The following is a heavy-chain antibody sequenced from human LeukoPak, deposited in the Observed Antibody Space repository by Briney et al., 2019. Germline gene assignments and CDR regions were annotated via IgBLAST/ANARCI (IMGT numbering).Heavy chain of an antibody. CDR1: GGSISSSSYY. D-gene: IGHD2/OR15-2a*01. V-gene: IGHV4-39*07. CDR3: ARRFYFYYYGMDV. Sequence: PSETLSLTCTVSGGSISSSSYYWGWLRQPPGKGLEWIGNIYYSGSTYYNPSLKSRVTISVDTSKNQFSLKLSSVTAADTAVYYCARRFYFYYYGMDVWGQGTTVTVSS. CDR2: IYYSGST. J-gene: IGHJ6*02.